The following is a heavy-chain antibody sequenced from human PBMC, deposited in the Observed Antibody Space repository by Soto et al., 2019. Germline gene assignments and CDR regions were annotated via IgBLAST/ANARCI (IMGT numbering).Heavy chain of an antibody. Sequence: PSETLSLTCTVSGGSISSGDYYWSWIRQPPGKGLEWIGYIYYSGSTYYNPSLKSRVTISVDTSKNQFSLKLSSVTAADTAVYYCARAIMVLGVHYYYYYGMDVWGQGTTGT. CDR2: IYYSGST. J-gene: IGHJ6*02. CDR1: GGSISSGDYY. D-gene: IGHD3-10*01. CDR3: ARAIMVLGVHYYYYYGMDV. V-gene: IGHV4-30-4*01.